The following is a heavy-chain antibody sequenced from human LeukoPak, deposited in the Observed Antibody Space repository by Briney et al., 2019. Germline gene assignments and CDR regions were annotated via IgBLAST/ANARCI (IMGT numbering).Heavy chain of an antibody. CDR2: INPNSGGT. Sequence: GASVKVSCKASAYTFTDYYIHWVRQAPGQGLEGMGWINPNSGGTNYAQKLQGRVTMTRDTSINTAYMELSGLKSDDTAVLYGAGGGLRLRGESWAEYWGQGTLVTV. V-gene: IGHV1-2*02. CDR1: AYTFTDYY. D-gene: IGHD5-12*01. J-gene: IGHJ4*02. CDR3: AGGGLRLRGESWAEY.